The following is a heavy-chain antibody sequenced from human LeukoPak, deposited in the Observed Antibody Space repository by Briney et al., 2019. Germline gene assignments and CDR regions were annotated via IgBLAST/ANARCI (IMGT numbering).Heavy chain of an antibody. CDR1: GFTFSNSA. CDR2: FTRNDETT. J-gene: IGHJ4*02. CDR3: AKVKVVGYSTFDY. D-gene: IGHD3-22*01. Sequence: GVSLRLSCAASGFTFSNSAMSWVRQAPGKGLEWVSGFTRNDETTSYADSVKGRFTISRDNSRDTLYLQMNSLTAEDTAVYYCAKVKVVGYSTFDYWGQGTLVTVSP. V-gene: IGHV3-23*01.